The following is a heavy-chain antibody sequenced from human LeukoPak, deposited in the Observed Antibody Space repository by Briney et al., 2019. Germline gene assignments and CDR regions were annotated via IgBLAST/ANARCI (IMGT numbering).Heavy chain of an antibody. CDR3: ARDGVLLTGAFDI. Sequence: SETLSLTCAVSGGSISSGGYSWGWIRQPPGKGLEWIGYIYHSGSTYYNPSLKSRVTISVDRSKNQFSLKLSSVTAADTAVYYCARDGVLLTGAFDIWGQGTMVTVSS. D-gene: IGHD3-9*01. CDR2: IYHSGST. J-gene: IGHJ3*02. CDR1: GGSISSGGYS. V-gene: IGHV4-30-2*01.